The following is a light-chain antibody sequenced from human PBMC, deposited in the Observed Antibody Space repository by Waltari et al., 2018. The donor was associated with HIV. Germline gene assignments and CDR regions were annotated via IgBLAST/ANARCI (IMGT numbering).Light chain of an antibody. Sequence: QSVLTQPPSVSATPGQKVTISCSGITSNIGNNFVSWYYHIPVTAPKLLIYDNTERPSGIPDRFSASKSGTSATLCITGLQTGDEADYYCATWDDSLNGVIFGGGTKLTAL. CDR1: TSNIGNNF. V-gene: IGLV1-51*01. CDR3: ATWDDSLNGVI. J-gene: IGLJ2*01. CDR2: DNT.